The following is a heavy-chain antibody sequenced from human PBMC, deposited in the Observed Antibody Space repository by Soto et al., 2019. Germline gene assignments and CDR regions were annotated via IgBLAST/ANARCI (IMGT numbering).Heavy chain of an antibody. CDR2: IYYSGST. CDR3: ARALSADYYDSSGYYPFDY. Sequence: SETLSLTCTVSGGSISSGGYYWSWIRQHPGKGLEWIGYIYYSGSTYYNPSLKSRVTISVDTSKNQFSLKLSSVTAADTAVYYCARALSADYYDSSGYYPFDYWGQGTLVTVSS. V-gene: IGHV4-31*03. D-gene: IGHD3-22*01. CDR1: GGSISSGGYY. J-gene: IGHJ4*02.